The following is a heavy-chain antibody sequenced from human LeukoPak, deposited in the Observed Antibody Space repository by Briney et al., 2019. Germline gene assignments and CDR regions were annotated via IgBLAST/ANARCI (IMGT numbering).Heavy chain of an antibody. CDR3: AGGFSPDP. J-gene: IGHJ5*02. Sequence: SETLSLTCTVSGDSMSSFYWSWIRQPPGKGLEWIGYIYYSGSTNYNPSLKSRVTISVDTSKNQFSLKLSSVTAADTAVYYCAGGFSPDPWGQGSLVTVSS. CDR1: GDSMSSFY. V-gene: IGHV4-59*01. CDR2: IYYSGST.